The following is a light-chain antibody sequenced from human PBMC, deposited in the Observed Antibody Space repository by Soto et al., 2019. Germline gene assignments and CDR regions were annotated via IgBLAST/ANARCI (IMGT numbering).Light chain of an antibody. CDR1: QTVASSY. CDR2: GAS. J-gene: IGKJ3*01. Sequence: EIVLTQSPGTLSLSPGERATLSCRASQTVASSYLAWYQQKPGQAPRLVIHGASSRATGIPDRFSGSGSGTDFILTITRLEPEDFAVYYCQQYGNSHFTFGPGTRVDFK. V-gene: IGKV3-20*01. CDR3: QQYGNSHFT.